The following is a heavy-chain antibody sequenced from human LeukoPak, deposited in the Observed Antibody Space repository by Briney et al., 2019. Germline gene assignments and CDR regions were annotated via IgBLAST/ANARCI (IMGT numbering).Heavy chain of an antibody. V-gene: IGHV3-74*01. Sequence: GGSLRLSCAASGFTFSNYWMHWVRQVPGKGLIWVSRINDDGSATFYADSVKGRFTISRDDSKNTLYLQMNSLKTEDTAVYYCTTSGFDFWTNWGQGTLVTVSS. J-gene: IGHJ4*02. CDR1: GFTFSNYW. CDR2: INDDGSAT. D-gene: IGHD3-3*01. CDR3: TTSGFDFWTN.